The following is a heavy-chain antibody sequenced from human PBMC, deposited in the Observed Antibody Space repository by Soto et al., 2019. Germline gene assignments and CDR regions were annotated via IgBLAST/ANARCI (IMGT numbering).Heavy chain of an antibody. CDR2: IRSKANSYAT. V-gene: IGHV3-73*01. CDR3: TCTRYSGSYYWSY. D-gene: IGHD1-26*01. CDR1: GFTFSGSA. Sequence: GGSLRLSCAASGFTFSGSAMHWVRQASGKGLEWVGRIRSKANSYATAYAASVKGRFTISRDDSKNTAYLQMNSLKTEDTAVYYCTCTRYSGSYYWSYWGQGTLVTVSS. J-gene: IGHJ4*02.